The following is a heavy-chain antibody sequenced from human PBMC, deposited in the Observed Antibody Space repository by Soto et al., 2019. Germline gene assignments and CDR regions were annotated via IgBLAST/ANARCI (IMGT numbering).Heavy chain of an antibody. V-gene: IGHV4-39*01. D-gene: IGHD6-6*01. CDR3: ARHAGGQLTLDYYYYYMDV. J-gene: IGHJ6*03. Sequence: SETLSLTCTVSGGSISSSSYYWGWIRQPPGKGLEWIGSIYYSGSTYYNPSLKSRVTISVDTSKNQFSLKLSSVTAADTAVYYCARHAGGQLTLDYYYYYMDVWGKGTTVTVSS. CDR1: GGSISSSSYY. CDR2: IYYSGST.